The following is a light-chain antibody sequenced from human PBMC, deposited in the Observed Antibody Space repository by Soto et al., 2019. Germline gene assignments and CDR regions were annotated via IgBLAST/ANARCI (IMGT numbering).Light chain of an antibody. CDR1: SSNIGAGYD. CDR3: QSYDSSLSGYYV. J-gene: IGLJ1*01. Sequence: QSVLTQPPSVSGAPGQRVTISCTGISSNIGAGYDVHWYQQPPGTAPKLLIYGNSNRPSGVPDRFSGSKSGTSASLAITGLQAEDEADYYCQSYDSSLSGYYVFGTGTKLTVL. CDR2: GNS. V-gene: IGLV1-40*01.